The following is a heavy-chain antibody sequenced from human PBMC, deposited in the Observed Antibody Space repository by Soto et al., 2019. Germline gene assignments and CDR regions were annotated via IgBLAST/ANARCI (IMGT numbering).Heavy chain of an antibody. CDR3: ARVGDFWTGHFDY. Sequence: EVQLVESGGGLVQPGGSLRLSCAASGFTFSTYWMSWVRQTPGKGLEWVANIRHDGSDKYYVDSMKGRFTISRDNAKNSLFLQINSLRAEDTAVYYCARVGDFWTGHFDYWGQGALVTVSS. D-gene: IGHD3-3*01. CDR1: GFTFSTYW. CDR2: IRHDGSDK. V-gene: IGHV3-7*01. J-gene: IGHJ4*02.